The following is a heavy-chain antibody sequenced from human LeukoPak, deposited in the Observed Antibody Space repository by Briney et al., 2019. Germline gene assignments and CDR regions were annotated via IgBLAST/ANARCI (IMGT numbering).Heavy chain of an antibody. CDR3: ARNSSGHYFDY. V-gene: IGHV4-38-2*01. Sequence: SETLSLTCAVSGYSIISDYYWGWIRQPPGKGLEWIGSIYHSGSTHYNPSLKSRVTMSVDTSKNQLSLKLSSVTAADGAVYYCARNSSGHYFDYRGQGTLVTVSS. CDR1: GYSIISDYY. CDR2: IYHSGST. D-gene: IGHD6-19*01. J-gene: IGHJ4*02.